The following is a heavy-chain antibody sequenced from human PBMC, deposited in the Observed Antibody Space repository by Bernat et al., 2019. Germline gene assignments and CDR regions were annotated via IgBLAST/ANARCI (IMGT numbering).Heavy chain of an antibody. Sequence: EVQLVESGGGLVQPGGSLRLSCAASGFIFTAYDMHWVRQAPGKGLVWVSLITSDGSDTTYADSVKGRFTLSRDNANNTLYLQMNSLRAEDTAVYYCARDRGGMGDCWGQGTLVTVSS. V-gene: IGHV3-74*01. CDR1: GFIFTAYD. CDR2: ITSDGSDT. CDR3: ARDRGGMGDC. J-gene: IGHJ4*02. D-gene: IGHD3-10*01.